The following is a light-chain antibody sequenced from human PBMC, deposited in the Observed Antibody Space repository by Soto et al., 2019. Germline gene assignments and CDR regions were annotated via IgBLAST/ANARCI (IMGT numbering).Light chain of an antibody. J-gene: IGKJ5*01. CDR1: QSVSSSY. V-gene: IGKV3D-20*02. CDR2: AAS. Sequence: EIVLTQSPGTLSLSPGARATLSCRASQSVSSSYLVWHQQKPGQAPRLLIYAASRRATGIPDRFSGSGSGTDFTLTISRLEPEDFAVYYCQQRDSWVTFGQGTRLEIK. CDR3: QQRDSWVT.